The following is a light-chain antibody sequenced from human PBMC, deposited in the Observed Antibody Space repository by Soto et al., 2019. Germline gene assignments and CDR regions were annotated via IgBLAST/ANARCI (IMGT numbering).Light chain of an antibody. Sequence: VLTQSQATLSLSPGERDTLSCRASQSVGSYLAWYQQKPGQAPRLLIYDASNRATGIPARFSGSGSGTDFTLTISSLEPEDFAVYYCQQRFIWPPVTFGGGTKVDIK. CDR2: DAS. J-gene: IGKJ4*01. V-gene: IGKV3-11*01. CDR1: QSVGSY. CDR3: QQRFIWPPVT.